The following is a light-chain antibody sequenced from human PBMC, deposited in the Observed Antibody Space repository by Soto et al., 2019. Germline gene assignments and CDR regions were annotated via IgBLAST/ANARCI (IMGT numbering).Light chain of an antibody. CDR1: QSVSSY. J-gene: IGKJ5*01. CDR3: QERSNWPPET. Sequence: EIVLTQSPATLSLSPGETATLSCRASQSVSSYLAWYQQKPGQSPRLLIYDASNRATGIPARFSGSVSGTDFTLTISSLEPEDFAVYYCQERSNWPPETFGQGTRLEIK. CDR2: DAS. V-gene: IGKV3-11*01.